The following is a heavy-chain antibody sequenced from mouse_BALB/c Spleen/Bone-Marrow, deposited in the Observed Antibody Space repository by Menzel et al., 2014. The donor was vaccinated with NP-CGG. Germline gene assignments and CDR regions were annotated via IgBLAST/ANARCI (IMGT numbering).Heavy chain of an antibody. Sequence: EVQLVESGGGLVQPGGSLRLSCATSGFTFTDYYMNWVRQPPGKALEWLGFIRNKANGYTTEYSASVKSRFTISRDNSQNILCLQMNTLRVDDSATYYCARDKGRVFFDYWGQGTTLTVSS. CDR1: GFTFTDYY. CDR2: IRNKANGYTT. CDR3: ARDKGRVFFDY. V-gene: IGHV7-3*02. J-gene: IGHJ2*01.